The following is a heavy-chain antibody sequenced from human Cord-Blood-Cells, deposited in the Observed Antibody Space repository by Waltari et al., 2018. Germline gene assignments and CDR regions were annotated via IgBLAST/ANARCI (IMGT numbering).Heavy chain of an antibody. CDR1: GGSFSGYY. CDR2: INHSGST. J-gene: IGHJ4*02. V-gene: IGHV4-34*01. Sequence: QVQLQQWGAGLLQPSETLSLTCAVYGGSFSGYYWSWIRQPPGKGLEWIGEINHSGSTNYNPSLKSRVTISVDTSKNQFSLKLSSVTAADTAVYYCARGRYSSSWYRGKYGYWGQGTLVTVSS. CDR3: ARGRYSSSWYRGKYGY. D-gene: IGHD6-13*01.